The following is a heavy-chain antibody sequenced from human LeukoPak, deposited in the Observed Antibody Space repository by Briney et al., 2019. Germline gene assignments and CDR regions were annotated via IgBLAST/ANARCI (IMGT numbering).Heavy chain of an antibody. J-gene: IGHJ3*02. V-gene: IGHV3-23*01. CDR2: ISGSGGST. D-gene: IGHD3-16*02. CDR1: GFTFSSYA. CDR3: AKDRAITFGGVIPRMPAFDI. Sequence: PGGSLRLSCAASGFTFSSYAMSWVRQAPGKGLEWVSAISGSGGSTYYADSVKGRFTISRDNSKNTLYLQMNSLRAEDTAVYYCAKDRAITFGGVIPRMPAFDIWGQGTMVTVSS.